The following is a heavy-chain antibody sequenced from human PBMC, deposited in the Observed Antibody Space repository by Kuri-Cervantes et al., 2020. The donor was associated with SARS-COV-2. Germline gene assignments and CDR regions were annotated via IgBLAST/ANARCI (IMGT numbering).Heavy chain of an antibody. V-gene: IGHV3-23*01. CDR3: AKSEYVDKPDY. D-gene: IGHD5-12*01. CDR1: GFTFRSYA. CDR2: ISGSSSFI. J-gene: IGHJ4*02. Sequence: GGSLRLSCAASGFTFRSYAMNWVRQAPGKGLEWVSSISGSSSFIGYADSVKGRFTISRDNSKNTLYLQMNSLRAEDTAVYYCAKSEYVDKPDYWGQGTLVTVSS.